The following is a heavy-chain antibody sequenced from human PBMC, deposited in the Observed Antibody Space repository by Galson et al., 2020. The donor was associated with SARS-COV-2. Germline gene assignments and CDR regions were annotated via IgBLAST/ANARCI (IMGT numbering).Heavy chain of an antibody. CDR1: GGTFSSYA. D-gene: IGHD6-19*01. Sequence: KISCKASGGTFSSYAISWVRQAPGQGLEWMGRIIPILGIANYAQKFQGRVTITADKSTSTAYMELSSLRSEDTAVYYCARVPLGHGIAVAGKYYFDYWGQGTLVTVSS. V-gene: IGHV1-69*04. J-gene: IGHJ4*02. CDR2: IIPILGIA. CDR3: ARVPLGHGIAVAGKYYFDY.